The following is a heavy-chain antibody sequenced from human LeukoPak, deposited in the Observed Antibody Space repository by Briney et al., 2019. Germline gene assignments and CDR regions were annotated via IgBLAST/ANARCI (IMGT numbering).Heavy chain of an antibody. CDR3: AKGESSSSGYYYYYGMVV. CDR2: ISGSGGST. J-gene: IGHJ6*02. CDR1: GFTFSSYA. D-gene: IGHD6-6*01. V-gene: IGHV3-23*01. Sequence: GGSLRLSCAASGFTFSSYAMSWVRQAPGKGLEWVSAISGSGGSTYYADSVKGRFTISRDNSKNTLYLQMNSLRAEDTAVYYFAKGESSSSGYYYYYGMVVWGQGTTVTVSS.